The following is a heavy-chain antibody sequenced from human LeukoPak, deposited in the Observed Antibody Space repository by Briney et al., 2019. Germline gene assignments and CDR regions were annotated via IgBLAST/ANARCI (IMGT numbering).Heavy chain of an antibody. CDR2: INPSGGST. J-gene: IGHJ4*02. V-gene: IGHV1-46*01. D-gene: IGHD4-17*01. Sequence: AALKVSCKASGYAFTSYYMHWVRQAPGQGLEWMGIINPSGGSTSYAQKFQGRVTMTRDTSTSTVYMELSSLRSEDTAVYYCARGPHGDYTFDYWGQGTLVTVSS. CDR1: GYAFTSYY. CDR3: ARGPHGDYTFDY.